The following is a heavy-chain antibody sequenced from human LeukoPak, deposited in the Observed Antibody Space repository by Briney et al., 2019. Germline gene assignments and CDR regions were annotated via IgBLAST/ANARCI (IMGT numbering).Heavy chain of an antibody. D-gene: IGHD3-10*01. V-gene: IGHV3-53*05. CDR3: ARDKAPPARRIPHYGSGSVDY. J-gene: IGHJ4*02. CDR2: IYSGGST. CDR1: GFTVSSNY. Sequence: GGSLRLSCAASGFTVSSNYMSWVRQAPGKGLEWVSVIYSGGSTYYADSVKGRFTISRDNSKNTLYLQMNSLRAEDTAVYYCARDKAPPARRIPHYGSGSVDYWGQGTLVTVSS.